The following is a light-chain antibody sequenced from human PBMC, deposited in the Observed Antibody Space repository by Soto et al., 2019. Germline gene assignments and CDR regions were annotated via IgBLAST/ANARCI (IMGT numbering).Light chain of an antibody. Sequence: DIQMTQSPSSVSASVGDRVTITCRASQAISTWLAWYQQKPGKAPKLLIYAACNLQSGVPSRFSGSGSGTDFTLTISSLQPEDFATYYCQQANSFPRTFGQGNKVNIK. V-gene: IGKV1D-12*01. J-gene: IGKJ1*01. CDR3: QQANSFPRT. CDR2: AAC. CDR1: QAISTW.